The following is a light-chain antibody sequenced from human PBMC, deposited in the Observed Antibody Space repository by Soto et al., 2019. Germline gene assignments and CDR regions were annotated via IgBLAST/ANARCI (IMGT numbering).Light chain of an antibody. CDR1: SSNLGADYD. Sequence: QAVVTQPPSVSGTPGQRVSLSCTGTSSNLGADYDVHWYQQLPGTAPRLRIFGNNNRPSGVPDRFSGSKSGTSASLAITGLQAEDEAGYYCQSYDGSLTTSVFGAGTKLTVL. V-gene: IGLV1-40*01. J-gene: IGLJ2*01. CDR2: GNN. CDR3: QSYDGSLTTSV.